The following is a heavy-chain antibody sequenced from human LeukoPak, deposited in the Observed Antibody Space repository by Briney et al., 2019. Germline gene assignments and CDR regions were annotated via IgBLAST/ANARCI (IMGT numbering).Heavy chain of an antibody. Sequence: GGSLRLSCAASGFTFSSYSMNWVRQAPGKGLEWVANIKQDGSEKYYVDSVKGRFTISRDNAKNSLYLQMNSLRAEDTAVYYCARGQTTVVTLYYYYGMDVWGQGTTVTVSS. D-gene: IGHD4-23*01. J-gene: IGHJ6*02. CDR2: IKQDGSEK. CDR1: GFTFSSYS. CDR3: ARGQTTVVTLYYYYGMDV. V-gene: IGHV3-7*03.